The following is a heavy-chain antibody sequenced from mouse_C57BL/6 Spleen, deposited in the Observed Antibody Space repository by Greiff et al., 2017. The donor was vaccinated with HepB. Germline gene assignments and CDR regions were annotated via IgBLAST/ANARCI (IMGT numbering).Heavy chain of an antibody. CDR1: GFAFSSYW. V-gene: IGHV1-80*01. Sequence: QVQLKQSGAELVKPGASVKISCKASGFAFSSYWMNWVKQRPGKGLEWIGQIYPGDGDTNYNGKFKGKATLTADKSSSTAYLQLSSLTSEDSAIYFCASSSRNPGWFAYWGQGTMVTVSA. CDR3: ASSSRNPGWFAY. CDR2: IYPGDGDT. J-gene: IGHJ3*01. D-gene: IGHD1-1*01.